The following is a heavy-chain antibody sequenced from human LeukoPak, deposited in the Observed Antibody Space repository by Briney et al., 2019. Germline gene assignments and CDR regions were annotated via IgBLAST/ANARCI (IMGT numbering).Heavy chain of an antibody. J-gene: IGHJ4*02. V-gene: IGHV4-34*01. CDR3: ARAAYNWNYNLDY. Sequence: SETLSLXCAVYGGSFSGYYWSWIRQPPGKGLEWIGEINHSGSTNYNPSLKSRVTISVDTSKNQFSLKLSSVTAADTAVYYCARAAYNWNYNLDYWGQGTLVTVSS. CDR1: GGSFSGYY. D-gene: IGHD1-7*01. CDR2: INHSGST.